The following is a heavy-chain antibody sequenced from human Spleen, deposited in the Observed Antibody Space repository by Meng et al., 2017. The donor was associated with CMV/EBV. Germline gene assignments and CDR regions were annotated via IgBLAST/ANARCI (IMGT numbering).Heavy chain of an antibody. Sequence: SETLSLTCTVFGGSISGSYYYWGWIRQPPGKGLEWIATIYSSGSTYQNPSLKSRLTVSVDTSKTQFSLNLRSVTAADTAVYYCASPSTSRFYFDYWGQGDLVTVSS. D-gene: IGHD2-2*01. CDR3: ASPSTSRFYFDY. CDR2: IYSSGST. V-gene: IGHV4-39*01. CDR1: GGSISGSYYY. J-gene: IGHJ4*02.